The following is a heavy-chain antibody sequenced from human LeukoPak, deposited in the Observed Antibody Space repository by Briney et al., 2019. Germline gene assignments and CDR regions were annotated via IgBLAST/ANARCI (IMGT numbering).Heavy chain of an antibody. CDR1: GFTSSSYG. V-gene: IGHV3-30*02. Sequence: PGGSLRLSCAASGFTSSSYGMHWVRQAPGKGLEWVAFIRYDGSNKYYADSVKGRFTISRDNSKNTLYLQMNSLRAEDTAVYYCAKDTGAWIQLWHIFDYWGQGTLVTVSS. D-gene: IGHD5-18*01. J-gene: IGHJ4*02. CDR3: AKDTGAWIQLWHIFDY. CDR2: IRYDGSNK.